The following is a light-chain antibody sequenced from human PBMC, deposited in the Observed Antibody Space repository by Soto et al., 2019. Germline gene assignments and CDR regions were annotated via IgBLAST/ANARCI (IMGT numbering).Light chain of an antibody. CDR2: GAS. CDR1: QGISNS. CDR3: KKYYAALIT. V-gene: IGKV1-27*01. J-gene: IGKJ3*01. Sequence: DIQMTQSPSSLSASVGDRVTITCRASQGISNSLAWYQQKPGKVPQLLIYGASTLQSGVPSRFSGSGSGTDFTLTISNLQPEDVATYYCKKYYAALITFGHGTRVHIK.